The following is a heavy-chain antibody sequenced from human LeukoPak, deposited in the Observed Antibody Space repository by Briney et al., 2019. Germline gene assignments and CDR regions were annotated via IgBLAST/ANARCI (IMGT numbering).Heavy chain of an antibody. CDR1: GFTFSSYA. D-gene: IGHD6-13*01. Sequence: GRSLRLSCAASGFTFSSYAMHWVRQAPGKGLEWVAVISYDGSNKYYADSVKGRFTISRDNSKNTLYLQMNSLRAEDTAVYYCSYSSSSRGWFDPWGQGTLVTVSS. V-gene: IGHV3-30*01. CDR3: SYSSSSRGWFDP. J-gene: IGHJ5*02. CDR2: ISYDGSNK.